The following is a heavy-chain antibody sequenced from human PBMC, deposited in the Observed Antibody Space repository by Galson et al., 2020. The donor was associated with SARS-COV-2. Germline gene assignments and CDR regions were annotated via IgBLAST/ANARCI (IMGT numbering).Heavy chain of an antibody. CDR2: IDWEDDK. D-gene: IGHD3-9*01. V-gene: IGHV2-70*04. CDR1: GFSLSTSGMR. Sequence: SGPTLVKPTQTLTLTCTFSGFSLSTSGMRVSWIRQPPGKALEWLARIDWEDDKFYSTSLKTRLTISKDTSKNQVVLTMTNMDPVDTATYYCAREYYDILTGYYFGMDVWGQGTTVTVSS. J-gene: IGHJ6*02. CDR3: AREYYDILTGYYFGMDV.